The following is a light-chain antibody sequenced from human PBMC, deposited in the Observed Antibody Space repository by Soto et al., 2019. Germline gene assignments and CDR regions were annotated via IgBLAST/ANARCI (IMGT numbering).Light chain of an antibody. J-gene: IGKJ4*01. CDR1: QSGSSIY. Sequence: EIVLTQSPGTLSLSPGERATLSCRASQSGSSIYLAWYQQKPGQAPRLLIYGASSRATGIPDRFSGSGSGTDFTLTISRLEPEDFAVYYCQQYGSSALTFGGGTKVEIK. CDR2: GAS. CDR3: QQYGSSALT. V-gene: IGKV3-20*01.